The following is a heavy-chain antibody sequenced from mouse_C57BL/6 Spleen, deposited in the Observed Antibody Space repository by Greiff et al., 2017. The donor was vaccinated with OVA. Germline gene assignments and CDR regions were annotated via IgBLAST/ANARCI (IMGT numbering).Heavy chain of an antibody. CDR1: GYTFTSSG. J-gene: IGHJ2*01. Sequence: VQLQQSGAELARPGASVKLSCKASGYTFTSSGISWVKQRTGQGLEWIGEIYPRSGNTYYNEKFKGKATLTADKSSSTAYMELRSLTSEDSAVYFCAREGDRGGKFDYWGQGTTLTVSS. CDR2: IYPRSGNT. V-gene: IGHV1-81*01. CDR3: AREGDRGGKFDY. D-gene: IGHD2-1*01.